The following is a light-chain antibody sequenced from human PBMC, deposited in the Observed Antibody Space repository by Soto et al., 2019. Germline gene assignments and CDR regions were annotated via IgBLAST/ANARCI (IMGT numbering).Light chain of an antibody. V-gene: IGKV1-39*01. J-gene: IGKJ4*01. Sequence: DIQMTQSPSSLSASVGDRVTITCQASQSISSYLNWYQQKPGKAPKLLIYAASSLQSGVPSRFSGSGSGTDFTCTIRSLQPEDFATYYYQQSYSTPTFGGGAKVEIK. CDR2: AAS. CDR1: QSISSY. CDR3: QQSYSTPT.